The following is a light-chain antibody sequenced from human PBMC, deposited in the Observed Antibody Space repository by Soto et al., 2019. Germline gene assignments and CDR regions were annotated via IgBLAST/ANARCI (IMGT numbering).Light chain of an antibody. CDR3: TSYTSSSTWV. V-gene: IGLV2-14*01. CDR2: DVS. CDR1: SSDVGAYNY. J-gene: IGLJ3*02. Sequence: QPVLTQPASVSGSPGQSITISCTGTSSDVGAYNYVSWYQQHPGKAPKLMIHDVSNRPSGVSNRFSGSKSGNTASLTISGLQAEDEADYYCTSYTSSSTWVFGGGTQLTVL.